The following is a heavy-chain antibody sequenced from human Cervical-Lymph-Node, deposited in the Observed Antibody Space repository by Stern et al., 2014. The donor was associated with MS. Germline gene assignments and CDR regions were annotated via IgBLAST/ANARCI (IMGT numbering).Heavy chain of an antibody. CDR1: GFTFRNYW. CDR3: TKDTYGPEDY. V-gene: IGHV3-74*03. CDR2: INRSETPI. J-gene: IGHJ4*02. D-gene: IGHD3-10*01. Sequence: EVQLVEAGGGLVKPGGSLRLSCVASGFTFRNYWMHWVRQGPGKGLVWVARINRSETPIPHSYSVKGRFPISRDNAKNTLYRQMNSLRVEDTAVYYCTKDTYGPEDYWGQGTSVTVSS.